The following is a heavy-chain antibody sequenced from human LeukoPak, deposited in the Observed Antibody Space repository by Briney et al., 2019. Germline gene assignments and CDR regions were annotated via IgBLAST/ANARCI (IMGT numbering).Heavy chain of an antibody. CDR2: IYPGDSDT. CDR1: GYRFPNYW. J-gene: IGHJ4*02. CDR3: AIGGDSSTGCYRCFNY. D-gene: IGHD2-2*02. V-gene: IGHV5-51*01. Sequence: LGESLKISCKGSGYRFPNYWIGWVRQMPGKGLEWMGLIYPGDSDTRYSPPFQGQVTISADKSIGTAYLQWSSLKSSDTAMYYCAIGGDSSTGCYRCFNYWGQGTLVTVSS.